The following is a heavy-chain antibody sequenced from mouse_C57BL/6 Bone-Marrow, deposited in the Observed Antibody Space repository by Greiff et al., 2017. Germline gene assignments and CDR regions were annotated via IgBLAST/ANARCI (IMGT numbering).Heavy chain of an antibody. J-gene: IGHJ3*01. CDR1: GYAFSSSW. Sequence: QVQLQQSGPELVKPGASVKLSCKASGYAFSSSWMNWVKQRPGKGLEWIGRIYPGDGDTNYNGKFKGKATLTADKSSSTAYMQLSSLTSVDSAVYFCARWPLYYDYDVGFAYWGQGTLVTVSA. D-gene: IGHD2-4*01. CDR3: ARWPLYYDYDVGFAY. CDR2: IYPGDGDT. V-gene: IGHV1-82*01.